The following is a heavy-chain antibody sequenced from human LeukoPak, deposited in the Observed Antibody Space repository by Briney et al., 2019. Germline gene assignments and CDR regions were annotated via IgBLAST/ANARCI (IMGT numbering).Heavy chain of an antibody. J-gene: IGHJ5*02. CDR1: GYTFTSYA. V-gene: IGHV7-4-1*02. D-gene: IGHD2-15*01. CDR2: INTNTGNP. Sequence: GASVKVSCKASGYTFTSYAMNWVRQAPGQGLEWMGWINTNTGNPTYAQGFTGRFVFSLDTSVSTAYLQISSLKAEDTAVYYCARGGPXSTYCSGGSCYRGDWFDPWGQGTLVTVSS. CDR3: ARGGPXSTYCSGGSCYRGDWFDP.